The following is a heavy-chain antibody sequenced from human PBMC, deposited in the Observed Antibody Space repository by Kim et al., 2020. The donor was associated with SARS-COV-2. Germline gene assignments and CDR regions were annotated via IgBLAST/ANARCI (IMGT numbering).Heavy chain of an antibody. J-gene: IGHJ1*01. V-gene: IGHV1-8*01. CDR3: ARGRGPSSLNDKCFQH. Sequence: KFQGRVTMTRDSSINTTYLELSSLTSEDTAIYYCARGRGPSSLNDKCFQHWGQGTLVTVSS. D-gene: IGHD6-6*01.